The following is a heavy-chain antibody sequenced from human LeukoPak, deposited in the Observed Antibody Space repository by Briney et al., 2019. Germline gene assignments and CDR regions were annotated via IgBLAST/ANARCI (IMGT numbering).Heavy chain of an antibody. V-gene: IGHV3-30*18. Sequence: GGSLRLSCAASRFTFSNYVMHWVRQAPGKGPEWVAVISYDGSDKYYADSVKGRFTISRDNSKNTLYLQMNSLRAVDTAVYYCAKDPRRYSRTGGYFDYWGQGTLVTVSS. J-gene: IGHJ4*02. CDR3: AKDPRRYSRTGGYFDY. D-gene: IGHD6-13*01. CDR2: ISYDGSDK. CDR1: RFTFSNYV.